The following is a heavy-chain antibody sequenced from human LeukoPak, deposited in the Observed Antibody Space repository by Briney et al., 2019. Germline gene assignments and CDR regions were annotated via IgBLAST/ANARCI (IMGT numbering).Heavy chain of an antibody. J-gene: IGHJ6*04. CDR1: GFTFSSYW. D-gene: IGHD3-10*02. CDR2: ISGSGGST. V-gene: IGHV3-21*01. CDR3: AELGITMIGGV. Sequence: GGSLRLSCAASGFTFSSYWMHWVRQAPGKGLVWVSAISGSGGSTYYADSVKGRFTISRDNAKNSLYLQMNSLRAEDTAVYYCAELGITMIGGVWGKGTTVTISS.